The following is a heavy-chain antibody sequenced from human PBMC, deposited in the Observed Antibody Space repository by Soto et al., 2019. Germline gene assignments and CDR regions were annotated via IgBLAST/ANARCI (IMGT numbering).Heavy chain of an antibody. V-gene: IGHV1-2*02. J-gene: IGHJ4*02. CDR2: INPNSGGT. CDR1: GYTFTGYY. Sequence: GASVKVSCKASGYTFTGYYMHWVRQAPGQGLEWMGWINPNSGGTNYAQKFQGRVTMTRDTSISTAYMELSRLRSDDTAAYYCAIYDSSGYQYYFDYWGQGTLVTVSS. D-gene: IGHD3-22*01. CDR3: AIYDSSGYQYYFDY.